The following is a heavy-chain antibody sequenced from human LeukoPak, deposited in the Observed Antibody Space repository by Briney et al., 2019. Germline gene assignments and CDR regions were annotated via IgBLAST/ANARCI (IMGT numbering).Heavy chain of an antibody. D-gene: IGHD2-15*01. CDR2: INNLGTST. J-gene: IGHJ5*02. CDR1: GFTLCKYL. V-gene: IGHV3-74*01. CDR3: TGVVVVYSYLS. Sequence: PGGSLRLSCAASGFTLCKYLVHWGSQVPGKGLVWVSRINNLGTSTNYADSVRGRFTISRDDAKNTLYLQMNSLRADDTAVYYCTGVVVVYSYLSWGGGALVTVSS.